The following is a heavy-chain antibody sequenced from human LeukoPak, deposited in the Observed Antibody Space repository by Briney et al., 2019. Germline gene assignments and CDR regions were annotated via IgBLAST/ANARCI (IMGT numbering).Heavy chain of an antibody. V-gene: IGHV1-8*03. CDR3: ARSEIGYCSSTSCRPLAPFDP. CDR1: GYTFTSYD. D-gene: IGHD2-2*01. J-gene: IGHJ5*02. CDR2: MNPNSGNT. Sequence: ASVKVSCKAPGYTFTSYDINWVRQATGQGLEWMGWMNPNSGNTGYAQKFQGRVTITRNTSISTAYMELSSLRSEDTAVYYCARSEIGYCSSTSCRPLAPFDPWGQGTLVTVSS.